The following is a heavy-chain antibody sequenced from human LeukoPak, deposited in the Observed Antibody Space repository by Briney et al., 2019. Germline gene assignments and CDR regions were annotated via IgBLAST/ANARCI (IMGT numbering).Heavy chain of an antibody. CDR3: ARTRGYSGYEDFDY. D-gene: IGHD5-12*01. Sequence: SETLSLTCTVSGGSISSVGYYWSWIRQHPGKGLEWIGYIYYSGSTYYNPSLKSRVTISVDTSKNQFSLKLSSVTAADTAVYYCARTRGYSGYEDFDYWGQGTLVTVSS. CDR2: IYYSGST. V-gene: IGHV4-31*03. CDR1: GGSISSVGYY. J-gene: IGHJ4*02.